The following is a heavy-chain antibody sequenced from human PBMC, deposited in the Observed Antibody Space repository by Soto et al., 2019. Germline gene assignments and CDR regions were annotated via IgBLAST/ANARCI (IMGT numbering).Heavy chain of an antibody. D-gene: IGHD3-3*01. J-gene: IGHJ5*02. V-gene: IGHV4-59*01. CDR2: IYYSGST. CDR1: GGSISSYY. CDR3: ARALEGVTIFGIENWFDP. Sequence: SETLSLTCTVSGGSISSYYWSWIRQPPGKGLEWIGYIYYSGSTNYNPSLKSRVTISVDTSKNQFSLKLSSVTAADTAVYYCARALEGVTIFGIENWFDPWGRGTLVTVSS.